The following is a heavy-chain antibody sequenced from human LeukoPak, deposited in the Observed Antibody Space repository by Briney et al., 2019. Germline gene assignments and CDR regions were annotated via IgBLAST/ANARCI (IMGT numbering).Heavy chain of an antibody. J-gene: IGHJ4*02. CDR1: GFSFNTYI. CDR2: INSGSSIT. V-gene: IGHV3-48*01. D-gene: IGHD2-15*01. Sequence: GGSLRLSCTASGFSFNTYIMNWVRQAPGKGLEWISYINSGSSITQYAESVTGRFTISRDNSKNTLYLQMNSLRAEDTAVYYCAKTSLRYCSGGSCYLDYWGQGTLVTVSS. CDR3: AKTSLRYCSGGSCYLDY.